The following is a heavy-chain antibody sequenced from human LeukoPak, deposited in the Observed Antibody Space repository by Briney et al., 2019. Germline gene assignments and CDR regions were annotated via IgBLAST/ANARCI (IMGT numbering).Heavy chain of an antibody. D-gene: IGHD6-13*01. CDR2: ISYDGSNK. V-gene: IGHV3-30-3*01. CDR3: AAPSSPPTAAADY. J-gene: IGHJ4*02. CDR1: GFTFSSYA. Sequence: GGSLRLSCAASGFTFSSYAMHWVRQAPGKGLEWVAVISYDGSNKYYADSVKGRFTISRDNSKNTLYLQMNSLRAEDTAVYYCAAPSSPPTAAADYWGQGTLVTVSS.